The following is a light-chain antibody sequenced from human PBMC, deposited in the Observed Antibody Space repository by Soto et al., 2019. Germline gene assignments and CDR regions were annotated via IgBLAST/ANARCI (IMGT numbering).Light chain of an antibody. J-gene: IGLJ2*01. Sequence: QSALTQPASVSGSPGQSIIISCTGTSSDVGSYNLVSWYQQHPGKTPKLLIYEGSKRPSGVSNRFSGYESGNTASLTISGLHAEDEADYYCCSYAGSSTFVVFGGGTQLTVL. V-gene: IGLV2-23*01. CDR2: EGS. CDR3: CSYAGSSTFVV. CDR1: SSDVGSYNL.